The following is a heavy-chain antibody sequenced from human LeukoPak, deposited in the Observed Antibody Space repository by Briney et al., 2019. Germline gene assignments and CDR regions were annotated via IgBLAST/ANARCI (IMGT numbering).Heavy chain of an antibody. CDR1: GFTFSSYA. V-gene: IGHV3-7*01. Sequence: PGGSLRLSCAASGFTFSSYAMSWVRQAPGKGLEWVANIKQDGSEKYYVDSVKGRFTISRDNAKNSLYLQMKSLRAEDTAVYYCATGASYSHGYWGYWGQGILVTVSS. CDR2: IKQDGSEK. J-gene: IGHJ4*02. CDR3: ATGASYSHGYWGY. D-gene: IGHD5-18*01.